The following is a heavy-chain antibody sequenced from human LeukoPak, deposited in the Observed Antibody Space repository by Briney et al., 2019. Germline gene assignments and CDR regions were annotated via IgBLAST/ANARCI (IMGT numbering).Heavy chain of an antibody. D-gene: IGHD3-3*01. V-gene: IGHV1-69*04. Sequence: SVKVSCKASGGTFSSYAISWVRQAPGQGLKWMGRIIPILGIANYAQKFQGRVTITADKSTSTAYMELSSLRSEDTAVYYCARDSITIFGVVIGYFQHWGQGTLVTVSS. CDR1: GGTFSSYA. CDR2: IIPILGIA. J-gene: IGHJ1*01. CDR3: ARDSITIFGVVIGYFQH.